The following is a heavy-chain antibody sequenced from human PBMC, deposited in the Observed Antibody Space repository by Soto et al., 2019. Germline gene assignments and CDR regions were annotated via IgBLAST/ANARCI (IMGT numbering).Heavy chain of an antibody. Sequence: EVQLLESGGGLVQPGGSLRLSCAASGFTFTDYALSWVRQAPGKGLEWVATISGIGGSTYLADSVKGRLSISRDNSKNTVSLLMNSLRAEDTAVYFCARGSSGYISSWYYFDYWGREPWSPSPQ. CDR1: GFTFTDYA. V-gene: IGHV3-23*01. J-gene: IGHJ4*02. D-gene: IGHD6-13*01. CDR3: ARGSSGYISSWYYFDY. CDR2: ISGIGGST.